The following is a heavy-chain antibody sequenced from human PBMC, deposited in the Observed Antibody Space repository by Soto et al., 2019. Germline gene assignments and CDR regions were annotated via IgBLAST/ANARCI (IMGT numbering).Heavy chain of an antibody. J-gene: IGHJ4*02. CDR3: TTVFDY. CDR2: IDGVGTGT. V-gene: IGHV3-74*01. CDR1: GFTFTNYW. Sequence: EVQLVQSGGGSVQPGGSLRLSCAASGFTFTNYWMHWVRQVPGKGLVWVSRIDGVGTGTSYSDSVRGRFTISRDNAENTLSLQMNSLSAADTAVYYCTTVFDYWGQGTPVTVSS.